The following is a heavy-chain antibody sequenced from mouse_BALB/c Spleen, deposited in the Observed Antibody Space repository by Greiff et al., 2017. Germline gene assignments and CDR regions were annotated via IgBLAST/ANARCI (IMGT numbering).Heavy chain of an antibody. CDR1: GYSFTGYF. Sequence: EVQLQQSGPELVKPGASVKISCKASGYSFTGYFLNWVMQSHGKSLEWIGRINPYNGDTFYNQKFKGKATLTVDKSSSTAHMELRSLASEDSAVYYCARGTNYYAMDYWGQGTSVTVSS. CDR3: ARGTNYYAMDY. J-gene: IGHJ4*01. D-gene: IGHD3-3*01. V-gene: IGHV1-20*02. CDR2: INPYNGDT.